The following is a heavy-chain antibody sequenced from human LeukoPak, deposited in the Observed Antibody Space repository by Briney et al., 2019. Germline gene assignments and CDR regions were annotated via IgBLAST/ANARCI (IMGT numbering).Heavy chain of an antibody. Sequence: SQTLSLTCAISGDSVSSNSAAWSWIRQSPSRGLEWLGRTYHRSKWYNEYALSVRSRISINPDTSNNQFSLQLNSVTPEDTAVYYCARTNGYLDYWGQGILVTVSS. V-gene: IGHV6-1*01. CDR2: TYHRSKWYN. D-gene: IGHD4-17*01. CDR3: ARTNGYLDY. CDR1: GDSVSSNSAA. J-gene: IGHJ4*02.